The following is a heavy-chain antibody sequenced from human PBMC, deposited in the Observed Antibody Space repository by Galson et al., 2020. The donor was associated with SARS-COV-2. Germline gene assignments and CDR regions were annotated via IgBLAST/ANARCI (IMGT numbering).Heavy chain of an antibody. J-gene: IGHJ4*02. V-gene: IGHV4-59*01. CDR1: GGSISSYY. D-gene: IGHD5-12*01. CDR2: IYYSGST. CDR3: ASMYSGYDYFDY. Sequence: SETLSLTCTVSGGSISSYYWSWIRQPPGKGLEWIGYIYYSGSTNYNPSLKSRVTISVDTSKNQFSLKLSSVTAADTAVYYCASMYSGYDYFDYWGQGTLVTVSS.